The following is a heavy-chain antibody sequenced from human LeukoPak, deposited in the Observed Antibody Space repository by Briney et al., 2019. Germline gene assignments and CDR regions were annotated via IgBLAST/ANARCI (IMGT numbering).Heavy chain of an antibody. V-gene: IGHV4-31*03. CDR3: ARSPDCSSTSCSNWFDP. Sequence: SQTLSLTCTVSGGSISSGGYYWSWLRQHPGKGLEWLGYIYYSGSTYYNPSLKSRVTISVDTSKNQFSLKLSSVTAADTAVYYCARSPDCSSTSCSNWFDPWGQGTLVTVSS. D-gene: IGHD2-2*01. J-gene: IGHJ5*02. CDR1: GGSISSGGYY. CDR2: IYYSGST.